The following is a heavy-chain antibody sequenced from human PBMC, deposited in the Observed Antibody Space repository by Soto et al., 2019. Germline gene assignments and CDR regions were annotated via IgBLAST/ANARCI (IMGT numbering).Heavy chain of an antibody. CDR3: ARWLEVSLDYFYS. CDR1: GGSMSNGYYY. J-gene: IGHJ4*02. Sequence: QVQLQESGPGLVKPSQTLSLTCTVSGGSMSNGYYYWSWVRQNPGKGLEWIGHIYHSGRSYYNPALKTRVGILVDTSKNQFSLNLNSVTAADTAVYYCARWLEVSLDYFYSCGQGTPVTVSS. V-gene: IGHV4-31*03. CDR2: IYHSGRS. D-gene: IGHD3-22*01.